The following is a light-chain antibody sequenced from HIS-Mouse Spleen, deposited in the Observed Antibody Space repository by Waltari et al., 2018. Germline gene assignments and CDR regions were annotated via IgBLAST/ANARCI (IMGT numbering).Light chain of an antibody. CDR1: ALPKTY. CDR3: YSTDSSGNHRV. Sequence: SYELTQPPSVSVSPGQTARITCSGDALPKTYAYWYQQKSGQAPVLVIYEDRKRPSGIPERFSGSNSGTMATLTISGAQVEDEADYYCYSTDSSGNHRVFGGGTKLTVL. J-gene: IGLJ2*01. V-gene: IGLV3-10*01. CDR2: EDR.